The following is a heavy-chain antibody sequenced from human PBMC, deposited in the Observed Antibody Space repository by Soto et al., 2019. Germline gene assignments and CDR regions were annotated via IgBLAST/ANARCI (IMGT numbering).Heavy chain of an antibody. J-gene: IGHJ4*02. Sequence: GESLKISCKGSGYSFTSYWIGWVRQMPGKGLEWMGIIYPGDSDTRYSPSFQGQVTISADKSISTAYLQWSSLKASDTAIYYCARHVDCSGGTCSLDYWGQGTLVTVSS. D-gene: IGHD2-15*01. CDR3: ARHVDCSGGTCSLDY. V-gene: IGHV5-51*01. CDR1: GYSFTSYW. CDR2: IYPGDSDT.